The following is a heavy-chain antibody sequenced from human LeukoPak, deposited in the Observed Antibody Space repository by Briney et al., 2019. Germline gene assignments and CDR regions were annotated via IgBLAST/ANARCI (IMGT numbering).Heavy chain of an antibody. J-gene: IGHJ4*02. CDR2: IYHSGST. D-gene: IGHD6-25*01. Sequence: SETLSLTCTVSGGSISSGGYYWSWIRQPPEKGLEWIGYIYHSGSTYYNPSLKSRVTISVDRSKNQFSLKLSSVTAADTAVYYCASIQDRSDFDYWGQGTLVTVSS. V-gene: IGHV4-30-2*01. CDR3: ASIQDRSDFDY. CDR1: GGSISSGGYY.